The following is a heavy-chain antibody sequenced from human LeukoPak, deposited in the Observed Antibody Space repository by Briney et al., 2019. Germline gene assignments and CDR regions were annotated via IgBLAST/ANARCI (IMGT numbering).Heavy chain of an antibody. CDR2: IYHSGST. CDR1: GYSISSGYY. V-gene: IGHV4-38-2*02. J-gene: IGHJ6*03. Sequence: KTSETLSLTCTVSGYSISSGYYWGWIRQPPGKGLEWIGSIYHSGSTYYNPALKSRVTISVDTSKNKFYLHLSAVTVADTAVYYCARLLSDRILYYIRYYYYYYMDVWGKGTTVTVSS. CDR3: ARLLSDRILYYIRYYYYYYMDV. D-gene: IGHD2-8*01.